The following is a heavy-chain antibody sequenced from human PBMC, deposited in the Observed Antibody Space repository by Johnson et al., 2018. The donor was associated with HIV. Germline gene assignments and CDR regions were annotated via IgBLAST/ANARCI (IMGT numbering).Heavy chain of an antibody. CDR2: IYSGGST. CDR3: ARASYNSSSWTWDVFDI. Sequence: VQLVESGGGVVQPGRSLRLSCAASGFSVRTNYMSWVRQAPGKGLEWVSVIYSGGSTYYADSVKGRFSISRENAKNSLYLRMNSLRAGDTAMYYCARASYNSSSWTWDVFDIWGQGTMVTVSS. V-gene: IGHV3-66*01. D-gene: IGHD6-13*01. J-gene: IGHJ3*02. CDR1: GFSVRTNY.